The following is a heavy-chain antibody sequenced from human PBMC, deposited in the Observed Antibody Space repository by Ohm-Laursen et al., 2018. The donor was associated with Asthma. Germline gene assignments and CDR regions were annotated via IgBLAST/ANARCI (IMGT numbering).Heavy chain of an antibody. D-gene: IGHD1-26*01. CDR2: INPSGGGT. CDR1: GYTFTNYY. V-gene: IGHV1-46*03. CDR3: ARGGGGSYLSNWFDP. Sequence: GASVKVSCKASGYTFTNYYVNWVRQAPGQGLEWMGLINPSGGGTSYAQKFQGRVTMTGDTSTSTVYMELSSLRSEDTAVYFCARGGGGSYLSNWFDPWGQGTLVTVSS. J-gene: IGHJ5*02.